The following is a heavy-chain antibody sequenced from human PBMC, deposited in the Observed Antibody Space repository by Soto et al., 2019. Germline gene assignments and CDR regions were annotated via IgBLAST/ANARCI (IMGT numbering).Heavy chain of an antibody. CDR3: ARCSGGYYYYGMDV. CDR1: GGSISNYY. CDR2: IYYSGST. J-gene: IGHJ6*02. V-gene: IGHV4-59*01. D-gene: IGHD2-15*01. Sequence: SETLSLTCTVSGGSISNYYWSWIRQHPGKGLEWIGYIYYSGSTNYNPSLKSRVTISVDTSKNQFSLKLSSVTAADTAVYYCARCSGGYYYYGMDVWGQGTTVTVSS.